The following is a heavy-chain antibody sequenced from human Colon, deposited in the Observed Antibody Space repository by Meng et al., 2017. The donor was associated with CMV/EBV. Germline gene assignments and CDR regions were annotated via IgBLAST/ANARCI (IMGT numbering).Heavy chain of an antibody. CDR2: ISAYNGNT. Sequence: VKLAQAEMEGKRPGAVVTLPCKASCCTFSEFGISWVRQAPGKGLEWMGWISAYNGNTNYAAEFQGRVTLTTDTSTTTDTSTTTVYMELRSLRSDDTAIYYCATELSRGGYWGQGTLVTVSS. V-gene: IGHV1-18*01. CDR3: ATELSRGGY. J-gene: IGHJ4*02. CDR1: CCTFSEFG.